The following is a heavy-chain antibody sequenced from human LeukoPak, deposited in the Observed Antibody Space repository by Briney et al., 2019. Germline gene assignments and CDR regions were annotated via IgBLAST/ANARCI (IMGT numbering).Heavy chain of an antibody. CDR3: GRDYDTKVRGVIPRIDY. Sequence: ASVKVSFKASGYTFTSYYMHWVRQPPGQGLEWMGIINPSGGSTSYAQKFQGRVTMTRDTSTSTVYMELSSLRSEDTAVYYCGRDYDTKVRGVIPRIDYWGQGTLVTVSS. J-gene: IGHJ4*02. V-gene: IGHV1-46*01. CDR2: INPSGGST. CDR1: GYTFTSYY. D-gene: IGHD3-10*01.